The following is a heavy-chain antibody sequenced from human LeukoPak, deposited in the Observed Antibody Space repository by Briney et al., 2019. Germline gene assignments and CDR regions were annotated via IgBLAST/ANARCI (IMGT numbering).Heavy chain of an antibody. Sequence: GGSLRLSCAASGFTFSSYAMSWVRQAPGKGLEWVSAISGSGGSTYYADSVKGRFTISRDNSKNTLYLQMNSLRAEDTAVYYCANEDIVVVPAATNGMDVWGQGTTVTVS. V-gene: IGHV3-23*01. CDR1: GFTFSSYA. CDR2: ISGSGGST. D-gene: IGHD2-2*01. CDR3: ANEDIVVVPAATNGMDV. J-gene: IGHJ6*02.